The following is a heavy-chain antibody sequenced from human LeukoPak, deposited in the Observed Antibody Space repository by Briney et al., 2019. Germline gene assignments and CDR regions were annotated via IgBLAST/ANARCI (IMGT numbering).Heavy chain of an antibody. CDR1: GYSISSGYY. CDR3: ARDRGRGYYYYYMDV. D-gene: IGHD3-10*01. CDR2: IYHSGST. J-gene: IGHJ6*03. V-gene: IGHV4-38-2*02. Sequence: SETLSLTRTVSGYSISSGYYWGWIRQPPGKGLEWIGSIYHSGSTYYNPSLKSRVTISVDTSKNQFSLKLSSVTAADTAVYYCARDRGRGYYYYYMDVWGKGTTVTVSS.